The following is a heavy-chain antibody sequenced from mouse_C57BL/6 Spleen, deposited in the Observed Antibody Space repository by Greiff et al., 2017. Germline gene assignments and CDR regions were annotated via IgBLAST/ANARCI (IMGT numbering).Heavy chain of an antibody. Sequence: VQRVESGAELARPGASVKMSCKASGYTFTSYTMHWVKQRPGQGLEWIGYINPSSGYTKYNQKFKDKATLTADKSSSTAYMQLSSLTSEDSAVYYCASSTYYNAMDYWGQGTSVTVSS. CDR3: ASSTYYNAMDY. CDR2: INPSSGYT. J-gene: IGHJ4*01. CDR1: GYTFTSYT. D-gene: IGHD2-12*01. V-gene: IGHV1-4*01.